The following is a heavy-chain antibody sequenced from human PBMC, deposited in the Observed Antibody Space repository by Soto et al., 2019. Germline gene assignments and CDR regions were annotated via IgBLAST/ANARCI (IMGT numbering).Heavy chain of an antibody. CDR3: ARDLPRSFGVVTPSVDF. D-gene: IGHD3-3*01. Sequence: GSLNLWITDSEFNCSGYSVNWIRQAPGQGLEWVSSISSSSIDIYCADSVKGRFTISRDNAKNSMYLQMNSLRAEDTAVYYCARDLPRSFGVVTPSVDFRRQGTLVTV. CDR2: ISSSSIDI. CDR1: EFNCSGYS. J-gene: IGHJ4*02. V-gene: IGHV3-21*01.